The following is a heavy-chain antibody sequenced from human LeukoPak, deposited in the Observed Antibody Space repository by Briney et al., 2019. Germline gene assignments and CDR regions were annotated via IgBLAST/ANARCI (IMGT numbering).Heavy chain of an antibody. CDR2: IHNSGST. CDR3: AQRLTSSSWFYGMDV. D-gene: IGHD6-13*01. Sequence: PSETLSLTCTVSGGSLSRYYWSWIRQPPGKGLEWIGWIGYIHNSGSTSYSPSLRSRLSISIDTSKNQISLMLNSVTAADTAVYFCAQRLTSSSWFYGMDVWGQGTTVTVSS. CDR1: GGSLSRYY. V-gene: IGHV4-4*09. J-gene: IGHJ6*02.